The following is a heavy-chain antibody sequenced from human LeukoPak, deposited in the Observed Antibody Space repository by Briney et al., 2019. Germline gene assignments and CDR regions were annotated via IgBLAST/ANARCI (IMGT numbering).Heavy chain of an antibody. CDR1: GYSFTIYW. Sequence: HGESLKISCKGSGYSFTIYWVGWVRQMPGRGLEWMGIIYPGDSDTRYSPSFQGQVTISADKSISTAYLQWSSLTASDTAIYYCARAPTSPAFGSGSYFDYWGQGTLVTVSS. CDR2: IYPGDSDT. D-gene: IGHD3-10*01. J-gene: IGHJ4*02. V-gene: IGHV5-51*01. CDR3: ARAPTSPAFGSGSYFDY.